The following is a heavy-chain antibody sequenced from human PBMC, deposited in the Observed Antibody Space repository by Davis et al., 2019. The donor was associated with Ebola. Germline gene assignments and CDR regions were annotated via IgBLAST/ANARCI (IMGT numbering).Heavy chain of an antibody. J-gene: IGHJ6*02. CDR2: IRYDGSNK. Sequence: GGSLRLSCAASGFTFSSYGMHWVRQAPGKGLEWVAFIRYDGSNKYYADSVKGRFTISRDNSKNTLYLQMNSLRAEDTAVYYCARDRIPSDYYYGMDVWGQGTTVTVSS. D-gene: IGHD1-26*01. V-gene: IGHV3-30*02. CDR1: GFTFSSYG. CDR3: ARDRIPSDYYYGMDV.